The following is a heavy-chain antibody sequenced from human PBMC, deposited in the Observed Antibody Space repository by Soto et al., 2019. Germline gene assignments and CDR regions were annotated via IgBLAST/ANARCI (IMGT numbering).Heavy chain of an antibody. Sequence: GGSLRLSCAASGFTFSSYAMSWVRQAPGKGLEWVSAISGSGGSTYYADSVKGRFTISRDNSKNTLYLQMNSLRAEDTAVYYCAKGGGLGPDYYYYYYMDVWGKGTTVTVSS. CDR2: ISGSGGST. V-gene: IGHV3-23*01. CDR1: GFTFSSYA. J-gene: IGHJ6*03. D-gene: IGHD1-26*01. CDR3: AKGGGLGPDYYYYYYMDV.